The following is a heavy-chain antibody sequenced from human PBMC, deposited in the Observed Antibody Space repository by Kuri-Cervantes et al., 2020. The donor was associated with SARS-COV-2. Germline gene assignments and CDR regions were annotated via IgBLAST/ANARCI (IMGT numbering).Heavy chain of an antibody. CDR2: IHYTGSI. CDR3: AREGYYYDSGNYYNQDAFDI. CDR1: GDTISSYY. Sequence: ESLKISCTVSGDTISSYYWSWLRQPPGKGLEWIGCIHYTGSINYNPSLKSRVTISVDTSKNQFSLRLTSVTAVDTAVYYCAREGYYYDSGNYYNQDAFDIWGQGTMVTVSS. J-gene: IGHJ3*02. D-gene: IGHD3-10*01. V-gene: IGHV4-59*01.